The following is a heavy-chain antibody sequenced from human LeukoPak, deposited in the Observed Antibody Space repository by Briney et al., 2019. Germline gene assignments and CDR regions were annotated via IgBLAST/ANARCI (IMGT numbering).Heavy chain of an antibody. CDR1: GYTFTGYY. CDR3: ARDAGSGYDPNYDY. J-gene: IGHJ4*02. D-gene: IGHD5-12*01. Sequence: GASVKVSCKASGYTFTGYYMHWVRRAPGQGHEWMGWINPNSGGTNYAQKFQGRVTMTRDTSISTAYMELSRLRSDDTAVYYCARDAGSGYDPNYDYWGQGTLVTVSS. V-gene: IGHV1-2*02. CDR2: INPNSGGT.